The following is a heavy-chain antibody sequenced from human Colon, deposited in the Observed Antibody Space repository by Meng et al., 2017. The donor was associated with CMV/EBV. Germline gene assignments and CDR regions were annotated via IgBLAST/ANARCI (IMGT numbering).Heavy chain of an antibody. V-gene: IGHV3-66*02. J-gene: IGHJ6*02. D-gene: IGHD5-24*01. Sequence: GESLKISCAASGFSVTNNYFTLVRQAPGEGLGRVAVSHYGGNTYYADSVKGRFTISRDNSKNSLYLQMNSLRGEDTAVYYCARVMTTITTLAKDVWGQGTTVTVSS. CDR3: ARVMTTITTLAKDV. CDR1: GFSVTNNY. CDR2: SHYGGNT.